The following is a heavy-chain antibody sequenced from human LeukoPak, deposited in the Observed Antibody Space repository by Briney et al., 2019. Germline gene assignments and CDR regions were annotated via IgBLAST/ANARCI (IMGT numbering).Heavy chain of an antibody. CDR1: GFTFSSYG. CDR2: IYSGGST. V-gene: IGHV3-53*01. J-gene: IGHJ4*02. CDR3: ARGAESIVGAPSPPDY. Sequence: PGGSLRLSCAASGFTFSSYGMHWVRQAPGKGLEWVSVIYSGGSTYYADSVKGRFTISRDNSKNTLYLQMNSLRAEDTAVYYCARGAESIVGAPSPPDYWGQGTLVTVSS. D-gene: IGHD1-26*01.